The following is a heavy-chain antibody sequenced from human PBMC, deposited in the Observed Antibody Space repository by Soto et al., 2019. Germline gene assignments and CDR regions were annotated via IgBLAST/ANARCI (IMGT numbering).Heavy chain of an antibody. CDR2: IIPIFGTA. J-gene: IGHJ6*02. D-gene: IGHD2-15*01. V-gene: IGHV1-69*01. CDR1: GGTFSSYA. CDR3: ARDRGYCSGGSCLEYYYYGMDV. Sequence: QVQLVQSGAEVKKPGSSVKVSCTASGGTFSSYAISWVRQAPGQGLEWMGGIIPIFGTANYAQKFQGRVTITADESTSTAYMELSSLRSEDTAVYYCARDRGYCSGGSCLEYYYYGMDVWGQGTTVTVSS.